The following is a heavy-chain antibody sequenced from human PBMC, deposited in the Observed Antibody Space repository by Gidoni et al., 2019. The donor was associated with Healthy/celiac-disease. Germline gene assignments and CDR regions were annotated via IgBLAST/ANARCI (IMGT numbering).Heavy chain of an antibody. CDR1: GFTVSSNY. D-gene: IGHD4-17*01. V-gene: IGHV3-53*01. Sequence: EVQLVESGGGLIQPGGSLRLSCAASGFTVSSNYMSWVRQAPGKGLEWVSVIYSGGSTYYADSVKGRFTISRDNSKNTLYLQMNSLRAEDTAVYYCARDGSDDYGDNNYWGQGTLVTVSS. CDR3: ARDGSDDYGDNNY. J-gene: IGHJ4*02. CDR2: IYSGGST.